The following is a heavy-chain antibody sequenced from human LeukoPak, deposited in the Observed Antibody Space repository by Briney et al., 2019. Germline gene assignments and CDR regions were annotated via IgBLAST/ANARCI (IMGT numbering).Heavy chain of an antibody. CDR1: GGSISSGDYY. J-gene: IGHJ5*02. CDR3: ARVGALWWFDP. V-gene: IGHV4-30-4*01. Sequence: SQTLSLTCTVSGGSISSGDYYWSWIRQPPGKGLEWIGYIYYSGSTYYNPSLKSRVTMSVDTSKNQFSLKLSSVTAADTAVYYCARVGALWWFDPWGQGTLVTVSS. CDR2: IYYSGST. D-gene: IGHD3-10*01.